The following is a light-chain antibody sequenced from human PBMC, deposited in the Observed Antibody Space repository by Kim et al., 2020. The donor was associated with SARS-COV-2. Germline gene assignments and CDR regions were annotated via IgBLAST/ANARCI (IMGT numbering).Light chain of an antibody. J-gene: IGLJ2*01. V-gene: IGLV3-19*01. CDR1: SRRSNY. CDR2: GTN. CDR3: NSRDSSGNLVI. Sequence: ALGRTVGITSQEDSRRSNYSSWYQGKPAQPPIIVMYGTNNRPSGIPDRCSGSSTGNTASLTITGAHAEDEADYYCNSRDSSGNLVIFGGGTKLTVL.